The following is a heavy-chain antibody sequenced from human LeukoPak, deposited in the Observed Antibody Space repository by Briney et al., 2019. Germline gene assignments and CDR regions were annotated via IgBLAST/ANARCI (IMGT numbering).Heavy chain of an antibody. J-gene: IGHJ5*01. CDR3: ARGGASSKWLDS. V-gene: IGHV4-59*01. CDR2: VYYSGTT. D-gene: IGHD2-2*01. CDR1: GGSISNYY. Sequence: PSETLSLTCTVSGGSISNYYWSWIRQPPGKGLEWVGWVYYSGTTNYNPSLESRVTISVDMSENQFSLKLSSVTAADTAVYYCARGGASSKWLDSWGQGTLVTVSS.